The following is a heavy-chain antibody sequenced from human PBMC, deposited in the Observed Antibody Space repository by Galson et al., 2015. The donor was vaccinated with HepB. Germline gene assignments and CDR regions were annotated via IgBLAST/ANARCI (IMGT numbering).Heavy chain of an antibody. D-gene: IGHD6-13*01. CDR3: ARDVAAAGVDY. V-gene: IGHV3-11*06. CDR2: ISSSSSYT. Sequence: SLRLSCAASGFTFSDYYMSWIRQAPGKGLEWASYISSSSSYTNYADSVKGRFTISRDNAKNSLYLQMNSLRAEDTAVYYCARDVAAAGVDYWGQGTLVTVSS. CDR1: GFTFSDYY. J-gene: IGHJ4*02.